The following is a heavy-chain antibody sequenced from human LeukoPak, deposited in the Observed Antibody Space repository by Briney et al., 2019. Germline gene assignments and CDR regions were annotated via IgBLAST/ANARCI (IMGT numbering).Heavy chain of an antibody. V-gene: IGHV7-4-1*02. CDR1: GYTFTSYY. Sequence: ASVKVSCKASGYTFTSYYMHWVRQAPGQGLEWMGWINTNTGNPTYAQGFTGRFVFSLDTSVSTAYLQISSLKAEDTAVYYCARGGTYDSSGYYYVSVLDYWGQGTLVTVSS. CDR3: ARGGTYDSSGYYYVSVLDY. J-gene: IGHJ4*02. D-gene: IGHD3-22*01. CDR2: INTNTGNP.